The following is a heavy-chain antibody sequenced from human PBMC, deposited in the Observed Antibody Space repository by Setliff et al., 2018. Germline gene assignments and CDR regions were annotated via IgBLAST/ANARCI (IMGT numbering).Heavy chain of an antibody. D-gene: IGHD3-22*01. CDR3: ARRDSTGYYGYSFDF. CDR1: GGSVSTFY. CDR2: IFTSGST. V-gene: IGHV4-4*09. J-gene: IGHJ4*02. Sequence: TSETLSLTCRVSGGSVSTFYWTWIRQPPGKGLEWIGYIFTSGSTQYNPSLKSRVTMSLDTSKNQFSLNLSSVTAADTAVYYCARRDSTGYYGYSFDFWGQGTLVTVSS.